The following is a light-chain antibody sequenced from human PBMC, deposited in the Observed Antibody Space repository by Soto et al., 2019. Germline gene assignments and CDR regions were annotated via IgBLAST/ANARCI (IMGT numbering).Light chain of an antibody. CDR3: QKCSGPPPFT. CDR2: AAS. CDR1: HDITNY. Sequence: DIQMTQSPSSLSASVGDRVTITCRASHDITNYFAWYQQKPGKVPKLLIYAASTLQSGVPSRFSGSGSGTDFTLTISSLQPEDAATYFCQKCSGPPPFTFGPGTTVDIK. V-gene: IGKV1-27*01. J-gene: IGKJ3*01.